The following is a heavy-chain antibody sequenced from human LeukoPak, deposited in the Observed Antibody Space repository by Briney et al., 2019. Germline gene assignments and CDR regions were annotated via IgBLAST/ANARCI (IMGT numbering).Heavy chain of an antibody. CDR2: IIPIFGTA. V-gene: IGHV1-69*05. Sequence: SVKVSCKAPGGTFSSYAISWVRQAPGQGLEWMGGIIPIFGTANYAQKFQGRVTITRNTSISTAYMELSSLRSEDTAVYYCARVGIAARLLSYWGQGTLVTVSS. J-gene: IGHJ4*02. CDR3: ARVGIAARLLSY. CDR1: GGTFSSYA. D-gene: IGHD6-6*01.